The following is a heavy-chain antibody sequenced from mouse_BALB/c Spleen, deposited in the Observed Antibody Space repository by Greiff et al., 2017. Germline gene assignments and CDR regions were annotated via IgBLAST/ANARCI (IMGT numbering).Heavy chain of an antibody. CDR2: IDPANGNT. D-gene: IGHD2-1*01. CDR3: ARSGIYYGNYNWFAY. Sequence: EVQLQQSGAELVKPGASVKLSCTASGFNIKDTYMHWVKQRPEQGLEWIGRIDPANGNTKYDPKFQGKATITADTSSNTAYLQLSSLTSEDTAVYYCARSGIYYGNYNWFAYWGQGTLVTVSA. V-gene: IGHV14-3*02. J-gene: IGHJ3*01. CDR1: GFNIKDTY.